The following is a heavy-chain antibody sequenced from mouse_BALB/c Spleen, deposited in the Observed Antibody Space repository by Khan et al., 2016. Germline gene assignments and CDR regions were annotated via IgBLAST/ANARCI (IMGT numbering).Heavy chain of an antibody. CDR3: ARSRFDFRNRYYLDY. CDR1: GYSITNDYS. V-gene: IGHV3-2*02. J-gene: IGHJ2*01. Sequence: QLQESGPGLVKPSQSLSLTCTVTGYSITNDYSWNWIRHFPGNKLEWMGYIHYSGITIYNPSLKSRISITRDTSKHQFFLQLNSVTSEDTATYFCARSRFDFRNRYYLDYWGKGTTLTASS. CDR2: IHYSGIT. D-gene: IGHD2-1*01.